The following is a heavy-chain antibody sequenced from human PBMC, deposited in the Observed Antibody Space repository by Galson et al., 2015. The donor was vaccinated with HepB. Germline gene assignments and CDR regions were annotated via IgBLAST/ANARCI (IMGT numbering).Heavy chain of an antibody. CDR1: GFTFKNYA. J-gene: IGHJ2*01. Sequence: SLRLSCAASGFTFKNYAMHWVRQAPGKGLEYVSTISSNGGSTYYANSVKGRFTISRDNSKNTLYLQMGSLRAEDMAVDYCARTYYDSTGFSKNWYFDLWGRGTLVTVSS. CDR2: ISSNGGST. V-gene: IGHV3-64*01. CDR3: ARTYYDSTGFSKNWYFDL. D-gene: IGHD3-22*01.